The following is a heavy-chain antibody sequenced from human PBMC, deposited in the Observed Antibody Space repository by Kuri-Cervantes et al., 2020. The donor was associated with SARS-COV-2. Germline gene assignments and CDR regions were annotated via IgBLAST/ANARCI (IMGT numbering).Heavy chain of an antibody. CDR3: AREGYASSGLVDY. Sequence: ASVTVSCKASGYTFTNYVIHWVRQATGQGLEWMGWMNPGRGNTAYAQKIQGRVLMTRNTSITTAQMELSSLRSDDTAVYYCAREGYASSGLVDYWGQGTLVTVSS. CDR2: MNPGRGNT. J-gene: IGHJ4*02. CDR1: GYTFTNYV. V-gene: IGHV1-8*01. D-gene: IGHD3-22*01.